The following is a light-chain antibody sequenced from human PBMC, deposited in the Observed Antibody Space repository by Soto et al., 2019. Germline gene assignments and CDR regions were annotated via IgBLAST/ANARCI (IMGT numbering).Light chain of an antibody. CDR1: ETTASY. J-gene: IGKJ3*01. CDR3: QQSYNTPFT. CDR2: AAS. Sequence: IQMTQSPSSLSASVGDRVTITCRASETTASYLNWYQQKPGKAPKLLIRAASRLESGVPARFSGSGSGTDFTLTISSLQPEDVATYCCQQSYNTPFTFGPGTKVDV. V-gene: IGKV1-39*01.